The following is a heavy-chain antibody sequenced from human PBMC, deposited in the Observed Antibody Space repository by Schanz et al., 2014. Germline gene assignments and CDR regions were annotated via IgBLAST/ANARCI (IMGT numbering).Heavy chain of an antibody. CDR1: GFTFSSYA. V-gene: IGHV3-74*02. J-gene: IGHJ4*02. CDR3: ARGGSGSHYRLDY. CDR2: IKSDGSST. D-gene: IGHD1-26*01. Sequence: EVQLVESGGGLVKPGGSLRLSCAASGFTFSSYAMSWVRQAPGKGLEWVARIKSDGSSTSYADSVKGRFTISRDNAKNTLYLQMNSLRAEDTGLYFCARGGSGSHYRLDYWGQGTLVTVSS.